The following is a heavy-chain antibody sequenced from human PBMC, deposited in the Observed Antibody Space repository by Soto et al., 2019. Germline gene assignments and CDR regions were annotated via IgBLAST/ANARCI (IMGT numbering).Heavy chain of an antibody. CDR3: AKDTYYHDSSGYYVFDY. CDR2: ISYDGSNK. J-gene: IGHJ4*02. Sequence: GGSLRLSCAASGFTFSSYGMHWVRQAPGKGLEWVAVISYDGSNKNYADSVKGRFTISRDNSKNTVYLQMNSLRAEDTAVYYCAKDTYYHDSSGYYVFDYWGQGTLVTVSS. CDR1: GFTFSSYG. V-gene: IGHV3-30*18. D-gene: IGHD3-22*01.